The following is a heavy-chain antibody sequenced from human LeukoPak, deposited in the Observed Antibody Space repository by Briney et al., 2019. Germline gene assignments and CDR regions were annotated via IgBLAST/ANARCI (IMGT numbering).Heavy chain of an antibody. CDR1: GYTFTSYD. CDR2: MNPNSGNT. CDR3: ARAFLVTPSRRAHFDY. V-gene: IGHV1-8*01. D-gene: IGHD4-23*01. Sequence: ASVKVSCKASGYTFTSYDINWVRQATGQGLEWMGWMNPNSGNTGYAQKFQGRVTMTRNTSISTAYMELSSLRSEDTAVYYCARAFLVTPSRRAHFDYWGQGTLVTVSS. J-gene: IGHJ4*02.